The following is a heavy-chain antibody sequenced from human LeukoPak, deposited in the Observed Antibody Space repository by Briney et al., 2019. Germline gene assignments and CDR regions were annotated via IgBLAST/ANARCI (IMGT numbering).Heavy chain of an antibody. CDR1: GGTFSSYA. CDR2: IIPIFGTA. CDR3: ASRLVTAIRSGAFDI. J-gene: IGHJ3*02. V-gene: IGHV1-69*06. Sequence: GASVKVSCKASGGTFSSYAISWVRQAPGQGLEWMGGIIPIFGTANYAQKFQGRVTITADKSTSTAYMELSSLRSEDTAVYYCASRLVTAIRSGAFDIWGQGTMVTVSS. D-gene: IGHD2-21*02.